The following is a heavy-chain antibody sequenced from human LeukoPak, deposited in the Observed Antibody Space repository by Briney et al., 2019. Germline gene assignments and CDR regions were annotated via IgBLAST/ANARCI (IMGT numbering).Heavy chain of an antibody. Sequence: PSETLSLTCAVYGGSFSGYYWSWIRQPPGKGLEWIGEINHSGSTNYSPSLKSRVTISVDTSKNQFSLKLSSVTAADTAVYYCARGEGAMVVSYYYYGMDVWGQGTTVTVSS. CDR1: GGSFSGYY. CDR3: ARGEGAMVVSYYYYGMDV. J-gene: IGHJ6*02. CDR2: INHSGST. V-gene: IGHV4-34*01. D-gene: IGHD5-18*01.